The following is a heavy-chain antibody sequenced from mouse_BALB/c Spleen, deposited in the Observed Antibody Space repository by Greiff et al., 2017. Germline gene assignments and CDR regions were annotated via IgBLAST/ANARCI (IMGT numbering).Heavy chain of an antibody. CDR2: IYPGDGDT. V-gene: IGHV1-80*01. J-gene: IGHJ2*01. CDR1: GYAFSSYW. Sequence: LVESGAELVRPGSSVKISCKASGYAFSSYWMNWVKQRPGQGLEWIGQIYPGDGDTNYNGKFKGKATLTADKSSSTAYMQLSSLTSEDSAVYFCARSRANWGDYWGQGTTLTVSS. D-gene: IGHD4-1*01. CDR3: ARSRANWGDY.